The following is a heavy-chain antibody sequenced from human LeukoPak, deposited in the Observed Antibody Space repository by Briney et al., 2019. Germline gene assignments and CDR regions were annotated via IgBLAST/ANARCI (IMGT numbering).Heavy chain of an antibody. J-gene: IGHJ5*02. CDR1: GFTFSSYA. V-gene: IGHV3-23*01. CDR3: AKMMGHTVVVTAVPRSGWFDP. CDR2: ISGSGGST. Sequence: GGSLRLSCAASGFTFSSYAMSWVRQAPGKGLEWVSAISGSGGSTYYADSVKGRFTISRDNSKNTLYLQMNSLRAEDTAIYYCAKMMGHTVVVTAVPRSGWFDPWGQGILVTVSS. D-gene: IGHD2-21*02.